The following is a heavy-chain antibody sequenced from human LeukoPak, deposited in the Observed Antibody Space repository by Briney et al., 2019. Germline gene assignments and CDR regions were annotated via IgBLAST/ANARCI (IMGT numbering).Heavy chain of an antibody. V-gene: IGHV3-74*01. CDR1: GFIFSSYW. CDR2: INTDGSST. D-gene: IGHD6-19*01. Sequence: GGSLRLSCAASGFIFSSYWMHWVRHAPGKGLAWVSRINTDGSSTSYADSVKGRFTISRDNAKNTLYLQMNSLRAEDTAVYYCAKAGSQWLVPGDNWFDPWGQGTLVTVSS. J-gene: IGHJ5*02. CDR3: AKAGSQWLVPGDNWFDP.